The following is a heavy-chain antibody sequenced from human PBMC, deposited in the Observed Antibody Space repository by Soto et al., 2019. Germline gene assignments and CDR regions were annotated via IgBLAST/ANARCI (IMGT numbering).Heavy chain of an antibody. CDR1: GFTFSSFA. V-gene: IGHV3-23*01. D-gene: IGHD3-3*01. Sequence: GGSLRLSCAASGFTFSSFAMSWVRQAPGKGLEWVSAISGSGDNTFDADSVKGRFIISRDNSKNTLYLQMNGLRGEDTAVYYCAKDRQFMIPQDSFDYWGQGTLVTVSS. CDR3: AKDRQFMIPQDSFDY. CDR2: ISGSGDNT. J-gene: IGHJ4*02.